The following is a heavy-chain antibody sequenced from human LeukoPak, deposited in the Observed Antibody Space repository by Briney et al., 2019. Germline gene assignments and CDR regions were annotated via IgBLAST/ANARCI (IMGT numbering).Heavy chain of an antibody. J-gene: IGHJ5*02. CDR3: ARAETGNWFDP. CDR2: IYYSGST. Sequence: SETLSLTCTVSGGSISSYYWSWIRQPPGKGLEWIGYIYYSGSTNYNPSLKSRVTISVDTSKNQFSLKLSSVTAADTAVYYCARAETGNWFDPWSQGTLVTVSS. CDR1: GGSISSYY. V-gene: IGHV4-59*01. D-gene: IGHD3-10*01.